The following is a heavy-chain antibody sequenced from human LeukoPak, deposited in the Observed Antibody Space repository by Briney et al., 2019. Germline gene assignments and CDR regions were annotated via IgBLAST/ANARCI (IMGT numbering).Heavy chain of an antibody. D-gene: IGHD6-19*01. CDR1: GFTFSSYA. J-gene: IGHJ4*02. Sequence: GGSLRHSCAASGFTFSSYAMSWVRQAPGKGLEWVSSISNSGGSTYHADSVKGRFTISGDNPRNTLYLQMSSLRAEDTAVYYCAKYHGGTYSSGPVYFDYWGQGTLVTVSS. CDR2: ISNSGGST. V-gene: IGHV3-23*01. CDR3: AKYHGGTYSSGPVYFDY.